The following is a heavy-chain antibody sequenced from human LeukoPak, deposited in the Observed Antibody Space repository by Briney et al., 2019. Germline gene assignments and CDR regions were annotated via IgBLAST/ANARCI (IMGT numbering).Heavy chain of an antibody. CDR1: GYTFTSYD. D-gene: IGHD6-13*01. CDR2: INPSGGST. J-gene: IGHJ4*02. V-gene: IGHV1-46*01. Sequence: ASVKVSCRASGYTFTSYDINWVRQATGQGLEWMGIINPSGGSTSYAQKFQGRVTMTRDTSTSTVYMELSSLRSEDTAVYYCARDSSSWYGSDYWGQGTLVTVSS. CDR3: ARDSSSWYGSDY.